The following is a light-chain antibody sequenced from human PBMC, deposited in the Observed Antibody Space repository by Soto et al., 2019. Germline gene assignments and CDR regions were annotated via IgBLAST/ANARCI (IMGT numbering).Light chain of an antibody. V-gene: IGKV3-15*01. CDR2: GAS. CDR3: QQYKNWPLT. J-gene: IGKJ4*01. CDR1: QSISSP. Sequence: EIVMTQSPATLSVSPGERATLSCRASQSISSPLAWYQQKPGQAPRLLIYGASTRATGIPSRFSGSESGTEFTLTISSLQSEDFAVYYCQQYKNWPLTFGGGTKVEIK.